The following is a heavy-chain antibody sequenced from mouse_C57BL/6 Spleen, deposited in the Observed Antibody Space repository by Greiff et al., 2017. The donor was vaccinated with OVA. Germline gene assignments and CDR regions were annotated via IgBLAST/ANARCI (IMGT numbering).Heavy chain of an antibody. Sequence: QVQLKESGAELVKPGASVKISCKASGYAFSSYWMNWVKQRPEKGLEWIGQIYPGDGDTNYNGKFKGKATLTADKSSSTAYMQLSSLTSEDSAVYFCARLEYLDYWGQGTTLTVSS. CDR2: IYPGDGDT. J-gene: IGHJ2*01. V-gene: IGHV1-80*01. CDR3: ARLEYLDY. CDR1: GYAFSSYW.